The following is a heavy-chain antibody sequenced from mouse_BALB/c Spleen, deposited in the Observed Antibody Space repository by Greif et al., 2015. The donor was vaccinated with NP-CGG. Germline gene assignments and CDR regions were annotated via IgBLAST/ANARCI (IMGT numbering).Heavy chain of an antibody. Sequence: EVKLVESGGGLVKPGGSLKLSCAASGFTFSSYAMSWVRQTPEKRLEWVASISSGGSTYYPDSVKGRFTISRDNARNILYLQMSSLRSEDTAMYYCAREGLRRGGFDYWGQGTTLTVSS. D-gene: IGHD2-4*01. V-gene: IGHV5-6-5*01. J-gene: IGHJ2*01. CDR1: GFTFSSYA. CDR2: ISSGGST. CDR3: AREGLRRGGFDY.